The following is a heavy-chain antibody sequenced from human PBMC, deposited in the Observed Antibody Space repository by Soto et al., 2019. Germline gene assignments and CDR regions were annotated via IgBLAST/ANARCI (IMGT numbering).Heavy chain of an antibody. J-gene: IGHJ6*02. CDR2: INHSGST. CDR1: GGSFSGYY. Sequence: QVQLQQWGAGLLKPSETLSLTCAVYGGSFSGYYWSWIRQPPGMGLEWIGEINHSGSTNYNPSLNSLVTISVDTSKNQFSLKLSSVLAADTAVYYCARGPYCTNGVCYPMLGLGMDVWGQGTTVTVSS. CDR3: ARGPYCTNGVCYPMLGLGMDV. D-gene: IGHD2-8*01. V-gene: IGHV4-34*01.